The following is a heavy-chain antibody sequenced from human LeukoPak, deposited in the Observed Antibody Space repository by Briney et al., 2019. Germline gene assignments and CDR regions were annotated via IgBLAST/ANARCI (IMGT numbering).Heavy chain of an antibody. V-gene: IGHV1-8*01. D-gene: IGHD3-10*01. CDR2: MNSNSGNT. J-gene: IGHJ4*02. CDR3: ARDDDYYGSGTLGY. Sequence: GASVKVSCKASGYTFTSYDINWVRQATGQGLEWMGWMNSNSGNTGYAQKFQGRVTMTRNTSISTAYMELSSLRSEDTAVYYCARDDDYYGSGTLGYWGQGTLVTVSS. CDR1: GYTFTSYD.